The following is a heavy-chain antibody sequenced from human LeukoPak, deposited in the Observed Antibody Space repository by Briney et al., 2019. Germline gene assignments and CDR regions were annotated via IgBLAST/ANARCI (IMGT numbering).Heavy chain of an antibody. V-gene: IGHV4-59*01. Sequence: PSETLSLTCTVSDDSITTYYWSWVRQTPGKGLEWIGYIFYSGSTNYNPSLKSRVSISIDTSKNQLSLKLSSVTAADTAVYYCARAKKSVAGFFDYWGQGSLVIVSS. CDR1: DDSITTYY. D-gene: IGHD6-19*01. CDR3: ARAKKSVAGFFDY. CDR2: IFYSGST. J-gene: IGHJ4*02.